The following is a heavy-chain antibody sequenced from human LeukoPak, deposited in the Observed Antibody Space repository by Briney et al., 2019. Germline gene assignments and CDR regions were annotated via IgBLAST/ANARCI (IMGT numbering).Heavy chain of an antibody. V-gene: IGHV4-34*01. Sequence: PSETLSLTCAVYGGSFSGYYWSWIRQPPGKGLEWIGEINHSGSTNYNPSLKSRVTISVDTSKNQFSLKLSSVTAADTAVYYCARKFGGRADGASFQHWGQGTLVTVSS. CDR3: ARKFGGRADGASFQH. CDR1: GGSFSGYY. J-gene: IGHJ1*01. D-gene: IGHD4/OR15-4a*01. CDR2: INHSGST.